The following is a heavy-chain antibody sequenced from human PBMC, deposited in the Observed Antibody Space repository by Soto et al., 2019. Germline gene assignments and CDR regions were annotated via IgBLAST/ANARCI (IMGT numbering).Heavy chain of an antibody. D-gene: IGHD3-16*01. Sequence: QVQLQESGPGLVKPSQTLSLTCTVSGGSISSGGYYWSWIRQHPGKGLEWIGYIYYSGSTYYNPSLKSRVTISVDTSKNQFSRKLSSVTAADTAVYYCARFGPLGGVEYNWFDPWGQGTLVTVSS. CDR3: ARFGPLGGVEYNWFDP. V-gene: IGHV4-31*03. CDR2: IYYSGST. J-gene: IGHJ5*02. CDR1: GGSISSGGYY.